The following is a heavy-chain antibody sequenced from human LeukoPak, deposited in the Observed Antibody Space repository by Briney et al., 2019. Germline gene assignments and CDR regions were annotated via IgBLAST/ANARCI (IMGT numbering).Heavy chain of an antibody. J-gene: IGHJ4*02. Sequence: SETLSLTCTVSGGSISSYYWSWIRQPAGKGLEWIGRTYTSGSTNYNPSLKSRVTISIDMSTNQFSLRLNSVTAADTAIYYCARSRYYDTTGYNPTYYFDSWGQGALVTVSS. CDR1: GGSISSYY. CDR2: TYTSGST. D-gene: IGHD3-22*01. V-gene: IGHV4-4*07. CDR3: ARSRYYDTTGYNPTYYFDS.